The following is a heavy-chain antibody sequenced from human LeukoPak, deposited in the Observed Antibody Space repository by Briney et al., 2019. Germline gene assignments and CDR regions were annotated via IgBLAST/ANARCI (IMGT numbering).Heavy chain of an antibody. Sequence: GGSLRLSCAASGFTFSNYGMHWVRQAPGKGLEWVAAISYDGRNKYYADSVQGRFTFSRDNSKNMLYLQMNSLRAEDTAVYYCARDGKPDYYDSSGYDYFDYWGQGTLVTVSS. D-gene: IGHD3-22*01. CDR2: ISYDGRNK. V-gene: IGHV3-30*19. CDR3: ARDGKPDYYDSSGYDYFDY. CDR1: GFTFSNYG. J-gene: IGHJ4*02.